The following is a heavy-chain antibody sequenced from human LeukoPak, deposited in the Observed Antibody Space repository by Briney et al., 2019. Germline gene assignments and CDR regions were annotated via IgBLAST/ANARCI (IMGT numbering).Heavy chain of an antibody. CDR2: ISGSGGST. J-gene: IGHJ4*02. CDR1: GFTFGSYA. D-gene: IGHD6-13*01. CDR3: AKRTSGSSWYSSDS. Sequence: GGSLRLSCAASGFTFGSYAMSWVRQAPGKGLEWVSAISGSGGSTYYADSVKGRFTISRDNSKTTLFLQMNSLRAEDTAVYYCAKRTSGSSWYSSDSWGQGTLVTVSS. V-gene: IGHV3-23*01.